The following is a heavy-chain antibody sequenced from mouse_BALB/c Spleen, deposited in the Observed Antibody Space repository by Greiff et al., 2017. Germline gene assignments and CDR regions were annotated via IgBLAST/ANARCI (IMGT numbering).Heavy chain of an antibody. CDR1: GFTFSDYY. V-gene: IGHV5-4*02. CDR2: ISDGGSYT. D-gene: IGHD1-1*01. CDR3: ARGPCPNYYGSSWFAY. Sequence: EVKLVESGGGLVKPGGSLKLSCAASGFTFSDYYMYWVRQTPEKRLEWVATISDGGSYTYYPDSVKGRSTISRDNAKNNLYLQMSSLKSEDTAMYDCARGPCPNYYGSSWFAYWGQGTLVTVSA. J-gene: IGHJ3*01.